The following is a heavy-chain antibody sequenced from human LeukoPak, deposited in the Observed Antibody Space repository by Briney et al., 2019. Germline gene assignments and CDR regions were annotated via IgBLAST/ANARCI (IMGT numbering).Heavy chain of an antibody. D-gene: IGHD4-17*01. Sequence: GGSLSLSCAASGLTFSNYWMHWVRQAPGKGLEWVSAISGSGGSTYYADSVKGRFTISRDNSKNTLYLQMNSLRAEDTAVYYCAKDIDYGDFFDYWGQGTLVTVS. V-gene: IGHV3-23*01. CDR3: AKDIDYGDFFDY. J-gene: IGHJ4*02. CDR1: GLTFSNYW. CDR2: ISGSGGST.